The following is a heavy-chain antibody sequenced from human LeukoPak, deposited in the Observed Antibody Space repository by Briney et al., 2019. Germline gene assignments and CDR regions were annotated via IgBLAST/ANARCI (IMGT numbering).Heavy chain of an antibody. D-gene: IGHD4-11*01. Sequence: PWRSLRLSCAASGFTFSSYGMHWVRQAPGKGLEWVAIISNDGNNKYYADSVKGRFTISRDNSKNTLSLQMNSLRVEDTAVYYCAKDTGDYRVRCFFDSWGQGTLVTDSS. J-gene: IGHJ4*02. CDR2: ISNDGNNK. CDR3: AKDTGDYRVRCFFDS. V-gene: IGHV3-30*18. CDR1: GFTFSSYG.